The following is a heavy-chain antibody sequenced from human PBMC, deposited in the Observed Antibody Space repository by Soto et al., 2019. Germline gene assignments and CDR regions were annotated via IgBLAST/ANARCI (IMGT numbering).Heavy chain of an antibody. D-gene: IGHD6-13*01. Sequence: QLQLQESGPALVKPSETLSLTCTVSGDSITTNRYYWGWIRQPPGKGLEWCGTIYYTGTTYYNPSLKSRVTVSVDTSKNQCSLRLTSVTATDTAVYYCARQKRGSSSWPFEHWGQGTLVTVSS. CDR1: GDSITTNRYY. CDR3: ARQKRGSSSWPFEH. V-gene: IGHV4-39*01. J-gene: IGHJ4*02. CDR2: IYYTGTT.